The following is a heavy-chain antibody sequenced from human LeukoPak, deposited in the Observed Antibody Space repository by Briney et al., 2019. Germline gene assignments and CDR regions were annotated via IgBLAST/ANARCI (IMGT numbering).Heavy chain of an antibody. CDR2: ISSSSSYI. Sequence: GGSLRLSCAASGFTFSSYSMNWVRQAPGKGLEWVSSISSSSSYIYYADSVKGRFTISRDNAKNSLYLQMNSLRAEDTAVYYCARDKRGSSWYWDYYYGMDVWGQGTTVTVSS. J-gene: IGHJ6*02. V-gene: IGHV3-21*01. CDR3: ARDKRGSSWYWDYYYGMDV. CDR1: GFTFSSYS. D-gene: IGHD6-13*01.